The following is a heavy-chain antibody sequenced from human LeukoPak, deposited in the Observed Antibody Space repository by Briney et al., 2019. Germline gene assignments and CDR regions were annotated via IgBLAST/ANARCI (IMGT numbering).Heavy chain of an antibody. V-gene: IGHV3-23*01. J-gene: IGHJ3*02. CDR1: GFTFSSYA. CDR2: ISGGGSGT. D-gene: IGHD3-22*01. CDR3: AKAVGSSGYFSRDAIDI. Sequence: GGSLRLSYAPSGFTFSSYAMSWVRQAPGKGLEWVAVISGGGSGTYYADSVRGRFTISRDNSKNTVYLQMNSLRAEDTAIYYCAKAVGSSGYFSRDAIDIWGQGTMVTVSS.